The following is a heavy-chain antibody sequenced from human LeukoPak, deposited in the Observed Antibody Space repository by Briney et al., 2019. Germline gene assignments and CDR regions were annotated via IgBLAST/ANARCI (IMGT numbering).Heavy chain of an antibody. Sequence: GGSLRLSCAASGFTVSSNYMSWVRQAPGKGLEWVSVIYSGGSTHYADSVKGRFTISRDNSKNTLYLQMNSLRAEDTAVYYCAKVTMVRGVILSFDYWGQGTLVTVSS. CDR2: IYSGGST. CDR3: AKVTMVRGVILSFDY. V-gene: IGHV3-53*01. CDR1: GFTVSSNY. D-gene: IGHD3-10*01. J-gene: IGHJ4*02.